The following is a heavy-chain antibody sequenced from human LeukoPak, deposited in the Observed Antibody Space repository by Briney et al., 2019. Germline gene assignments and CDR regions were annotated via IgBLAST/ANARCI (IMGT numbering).Heavy chain of an antibody. V-gene: IGHV3-53*04. CDR2: IYSGGST. D-gene: IGHD6-13*01. CDR1: GFTFSSYA. Sequence: GGSLRLSCAASGFTFSSYAMSWVRQAPGKGLEWVSVIYSGGSTYYADSVKGRFTISRHNSKNTLYLQMNSLRAEDTAVYYCARGLSSSFYFDYWGQGTLVTVSS. CDR3: ARGLSSSFYFDY. J-gene: IGHJ4*02.